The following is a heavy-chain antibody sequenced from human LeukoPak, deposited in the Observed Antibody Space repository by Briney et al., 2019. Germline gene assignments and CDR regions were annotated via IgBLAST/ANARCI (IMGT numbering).Heavy chain of an antibody. J-gene: IGHJ4*02. Sequence: PGGSLRLSCAASGLTFSSHWMHWVRQAPGKGLVWVSRITNDGSSTTYADSVKGRFTISRDNAKNMLYLQMNSLRAEDTAVYYCARLKIDGTHFDYWGQGTLVTVSS. CDR3: ARLKIDGTHFDY. V-gene: IGHV3-74*01. D-gene: IGHD3-9*01. CDR1: GLTFSSHW. CDR2: ITNDGSST.